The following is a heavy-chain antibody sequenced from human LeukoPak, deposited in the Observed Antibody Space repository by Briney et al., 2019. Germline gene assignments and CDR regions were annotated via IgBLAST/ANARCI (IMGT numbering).Heavy chain of an antibody. D-gene: IGHD7-27*01. J-gene: IGHJ4*02. CDR2: LSDGGTDT. V-gene: IGHV3-30*18. CDR3: AKGAGSTGDRGPEFDY. Sequence: GGSLRLSCVASGLSFTSYGIHWVRQAPGKGLEWVAGLSDGGTDTYYADSMKGRFTISRDNSKNTVHLQISSLRPEDTAVYYCAKGAGSTGDRGPEFDYWGQGTLVTVSS. CDR1: GLSFTSYG.